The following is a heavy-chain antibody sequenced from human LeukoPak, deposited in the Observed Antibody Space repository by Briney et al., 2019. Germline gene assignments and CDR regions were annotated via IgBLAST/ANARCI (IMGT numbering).Heavy chain of an antibody. V-gene: IGHV1-69*06. Sequence: ASVKVSCKASGYTFTSYGISWVRQAPGQGPEWMGRIIPIFGTANYPQKFQGRVTMTEDTSTDTAYMELSSLRSEDTAVYYCATDRALEWALRAFDIWGQGTMVTVSS. CDR3: ATDRALEWALRAFDI. CDR1: GYTFTSYG. CDR2: IIPIFGTA. D-gene: IGHD3-3*01. J-gene: IGHJ3*02.